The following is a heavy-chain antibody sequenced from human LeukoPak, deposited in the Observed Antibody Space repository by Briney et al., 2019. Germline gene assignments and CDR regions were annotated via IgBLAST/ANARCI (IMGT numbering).Heavy chain of an antibody. D-gene: IGHD1-26*01. CDR2: INHSGST. CDR1: GGSFSGYY. V-gene: IGHV4-34*01. Sequence: SETLSLTCAVYGGSFSGYYWSWIRQPPGKGLEWIGEINHSGSTNYNPSLKSRVTISVDTSKNQFSLKLSSVTATDTAVYYCARGIYSGSYSYWGQGTLVTVSS. CDR3: ARGIYSGSYSY. J-gene: IGHJ4*02.